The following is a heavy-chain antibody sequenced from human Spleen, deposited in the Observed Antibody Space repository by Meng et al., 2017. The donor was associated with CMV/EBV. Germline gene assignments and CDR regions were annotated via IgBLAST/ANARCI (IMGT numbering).Heavy chain of an antibody. J-gene: IGHJ4*02. CDR2: ISFDGSDK. D-gene: IGHD1-26*01. Sequence: GGSLRLSCAASGFTFSNHLMHWVRQAPGKGLEWVALISFDGSDKYYADSVKGRFTISRDNAKNSLYLQMNSLRAEDTALYYCAREEYSRYSGTYYFDYWGQGTLVTVSS. CDR1: GFTFSNHL. V-gene: IGHV3-30*04. CDR3: AREEYSRYSGTYYFDY.